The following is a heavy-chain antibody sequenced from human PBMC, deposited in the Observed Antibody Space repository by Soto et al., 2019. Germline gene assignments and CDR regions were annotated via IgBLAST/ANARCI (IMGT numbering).Heavy chain of an antibody. V-gene: IGHV3-7*01. Sequence: EVQLVESGGGLVQPGGSLRLSCAASGFTFSSNRMIWVRQAPGKGLEWVAKINQDGGVRYYVDSLKGRFTISRDNAKNSLFLQKNTLRAEDKGVYYCATDYQAYWGQGTLVTVSS. J-gene: IGHJ4*02. CDR1: GFTFSSNR. D-gene: IGHD3-16*02. CDR3: ATDYQAY. CDR2: INQDGGVR.